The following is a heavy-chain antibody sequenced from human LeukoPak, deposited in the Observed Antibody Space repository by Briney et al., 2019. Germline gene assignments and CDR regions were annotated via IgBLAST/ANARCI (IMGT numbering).Heavy chain of an antibody. D-gene: IGHD3-22*01. Sequence: RPGGSLRLSCAASGFTFDDYGMDWVRQAPGKGLEWVSGINWNGGSTSYADSVRGRFTISRDNAKNSLYLQMNSLRAEDTAVYYCARRNHYDSKDIDYWGQGTLVTVSS. V-gene: IGHV3-20*04. CDR1: GFTFDDYG. J-gene: IGHJ4*02. CDR2: INWNGGST. CDR3: ARRNHYDSKDIDY.